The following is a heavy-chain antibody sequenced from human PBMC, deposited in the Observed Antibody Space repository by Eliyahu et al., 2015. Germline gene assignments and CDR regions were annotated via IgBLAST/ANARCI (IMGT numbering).Heavy chain of an antibody. CDR3: ARGGRPGVRLRLVKVCLFDF. J-gene: IGHJ4*02. V-gene: IGHV3-11*01. D-gene: IGHD3-3*01. CDR2: ISSRNRTT. CDR1: GFXXSXXY. Sequence: QVQLVESGGGLVXPGGSLRLSCXTXGFXXSXXYMXWVXQAPGKGPEWVSYISSRNRTTNYADSVKGRFTISRDNAKTSLYLEMNSLRGEDTAVYYCARGGRPGVRLRLVKVCLFDFWGPGTLVTVSS.